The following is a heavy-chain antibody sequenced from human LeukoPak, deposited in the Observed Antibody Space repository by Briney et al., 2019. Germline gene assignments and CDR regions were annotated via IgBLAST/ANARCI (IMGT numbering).Heavy chain of an antibody. CDR1: GGSISSYY. J-gene: IGHJ4*02. CDR2: IYYSGST. Sequence: SETLSLTCTVSGGSISSYYWSWIRRPPGKGLEWIGYIYYSGSTNYNPSLKSRVTISVDTSKNQFSLKLSSVTAADTAVYYCARREDGGGNFDYWGQGTLVTVSS. D-gene: IGHD2-15*01. V-gene: IGHV4-59*01. CDR3: ARREDGGGNFDY.